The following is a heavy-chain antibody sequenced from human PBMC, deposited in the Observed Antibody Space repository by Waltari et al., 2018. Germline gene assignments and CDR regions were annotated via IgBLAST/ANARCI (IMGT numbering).Heavy chain of an antibody. CDR2: LDPEDGE. Sequence: EVRLIQSGTEVKKPGAKVKISCKISGYTITDYYIHWIQQAPGKGLQWMGFLDPEDGEQYDAEAFRGRGTIRADTSSGTANMELCRLRSEDPALYYCATDIRSSSSRAWFDPWGQVTLVTVSS. V-gene: IGHV1-69-2*01. D-gene: IGHD6-6*01. J-gene: IGHJ5*02. CDR3: ATDIRSSSSRAWFDP. CDR1: GYTITDYY.